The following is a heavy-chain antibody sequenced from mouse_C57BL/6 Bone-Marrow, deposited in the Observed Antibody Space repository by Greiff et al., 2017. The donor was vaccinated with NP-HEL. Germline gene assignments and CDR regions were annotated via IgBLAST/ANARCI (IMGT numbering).Heavy chain of an antibody. CDR3: ARSYYGSSYWYFDV. CDR1: GYSFTGYY. J-gene: IGHJ1*03. CDR2: IYPYNGVS. Sequence: EVQLHQSGPELVKPGASVKISCKASGYSFTGYYMHWVKQSHGNILDWIGYIYPYNGVSSYNQKFKGKATLTVDKSSSTAYMELRSLTSEDSAVYYCARSYYGSSYWYFDVWGTGTTVTVSS. V-gene: IGHV1-31*01. D-gene: IGHD1-1*01.